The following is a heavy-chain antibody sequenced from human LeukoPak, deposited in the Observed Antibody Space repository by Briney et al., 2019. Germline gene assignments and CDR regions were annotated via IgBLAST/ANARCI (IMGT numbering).Heavy chain of an antibody. J-gene: IGHJ4*02. V-gene: IGHV3-30*02. D-gene: IGHD3-10*01. CDR3: AKDRRGSGSYYFDY. CDR2: IRYDGSNK. CDR1: GFTFSSYG. Sequence: PGGSPRLPCAASGFTFSSYGMHWVRQAPGKGLEWVAFIRYDGSNKYYADSVKGRLTISRDNSKNTLYLQMNSLRAEDTAVYYCAKDRRGSGSYYFDYWGQGTLVTVSS.